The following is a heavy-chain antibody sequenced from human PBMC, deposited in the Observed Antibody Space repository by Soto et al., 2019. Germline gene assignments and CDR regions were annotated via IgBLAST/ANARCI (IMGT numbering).Heavy chain of an antibody. CDR1: GFTFSSYA. CDR2: ISYDGSNK. CDR3: ARDPGGRGYAMLNYCNGMGV. D-gene: IGHD3-22*01. Sequence: GGSLRLSCAASGFTFSSYAMHWVRQAPGKGLEWVAVISYDGSNKYYADSVKGRFTISRDNSKNTLYLQMNSLSAEDTAVYYCARDPGGRGYAMLNYCNGMGVWGQGTTVTVSS. V-gene: IGHV3-30-3*01. J-gene: IGHJ6*01.